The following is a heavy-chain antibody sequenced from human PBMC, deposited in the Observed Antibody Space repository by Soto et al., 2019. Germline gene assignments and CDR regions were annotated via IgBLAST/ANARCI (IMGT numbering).Heavy chain of an antibody. CDR3: AREDSIIIPAVSDF. D-gene: IGHD2-2*01. V-gene: IGHV3-21*01. CDR1: GFPFNNYG. J-gene: IGHJ4*02. CDR2: VSKSDYT. Sequence: LRLSCTVSGFPFNNYGINWVRQAPGKGLEWVSSVSKSDYTYYSDSVQGRFTISRDNAKNSVSLQMNTLRVEDTAVYYCAREDSIIIPAVSDFWGQGTLVTVSS.